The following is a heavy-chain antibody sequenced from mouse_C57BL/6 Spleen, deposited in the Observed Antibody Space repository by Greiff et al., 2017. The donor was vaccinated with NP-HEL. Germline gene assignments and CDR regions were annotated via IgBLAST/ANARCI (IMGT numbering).Heavy chain of an antibody. D-gene: IGHD1-1*01. CDR1: GYAFTNYL. V-gene: IGHV1-54*01. CDR3: ARENGSSFFAY. CDR2: SNPGSGGT. J-gene: IGHJ3*01. Sequence: QVQLQQSGAELVRPGTSVKVSCKASGYAFTNYLIEWVKQRPGQGLEWIGVSNPGSGGTNYNEKLKGKATLTADKSSSTAYMQLSSLTSEDYAVYFCARENGSSFFAYWGQGTLVTVSA.